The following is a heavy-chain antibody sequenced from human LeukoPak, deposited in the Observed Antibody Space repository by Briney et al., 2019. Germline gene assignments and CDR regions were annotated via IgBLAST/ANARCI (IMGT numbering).Heavy chain of an antibody. Sequence: PGRSLRLSCAASGFTFRSYAMHWVRQAPGKGLEWVAVISYDGSNKYYADSVKGRFTISRDNSKNTLYLQMNSLRAEDTAVYYCARSPGKQQLVRPFDYWGQGTPVTVSS. J-gene: IGHJ4*02. V-gene: IGHV3-30*04. D-gene: IGHD6-13*01. CDR3: ARSPGKQQLVRPFDY. CDR1: GFTFRSYA. CDR2: ISYDGSNK.